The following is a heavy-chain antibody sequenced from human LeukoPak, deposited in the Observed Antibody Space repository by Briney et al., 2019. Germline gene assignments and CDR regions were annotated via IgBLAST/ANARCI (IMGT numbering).Heavy chain of an antibody. CDR1: GFTFSSYW. CDR2: ISGSGGST. CDR3: AKDRHDYGDY. V-gene: IGHV3-23*01. Sequence: GSLRLSCAASGFTFSSYWMHWVRQAPGKGLEWVSAISGSGGSTYYADSVKGRVTISRDNSKNTLYLQMNSLRAEDTAVYYCAKDRHDYGDYWGQGTLVTVPS. J-gene: IGHJ4*02.